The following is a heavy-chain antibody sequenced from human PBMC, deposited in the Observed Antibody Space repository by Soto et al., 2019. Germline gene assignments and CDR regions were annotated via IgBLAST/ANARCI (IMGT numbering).Heavy chain of an antibody. J-gene: IGHJ6*02. V-gene: IGHV3-21*01. D-gene: IGHD2-21*02. CDR2: IGRRSDI. Sequence: GGSLRLSCEASGFSFSAYSMHWVRQAPGKGLEWVSSIGRRSDIYYADSVKGRFTISRDNAKNSVSLQMNSLRDEDTAVYYCAREETAWPLAYGLDVWGQGTTVTVSS. CDR3: AREETAWPLAYGLDV. CDR1: GFSFSAYS.